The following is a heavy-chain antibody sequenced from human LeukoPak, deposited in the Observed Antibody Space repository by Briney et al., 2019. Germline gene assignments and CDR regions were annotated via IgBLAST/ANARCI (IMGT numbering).Heavy chain of an antibody. Sequence: SVKVSCKASGGTSSSYAISWVRQAPGQGLEWMGGIIPIFGTANYAQKFQGRVTITTDESTSTAYMELSSLRSEDTAVYYCARGPAMVLYYYYMDVWGKGTTVTVSS. CDR2: IIPIFGTA. D-gene: IGHD5-18*01. CDR1: GGTSSSYA. V-gene: IGHV1-69*05. CDR3: ARGPAMVLYYYYMDV. J-gene: IGHJ6*03.